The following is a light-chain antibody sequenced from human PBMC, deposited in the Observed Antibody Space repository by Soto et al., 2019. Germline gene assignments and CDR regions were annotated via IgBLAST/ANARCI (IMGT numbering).Light chain of an antibody. CDR2: DAS. V-gene: IGKV3-11*01. Sequence: ETVFTQSPAPLSLAPWERTNLSRRASQSVSSYLAWYQQKPGQAPRLLIYDASNRATGIPARFSGSGSGTDFTLTISSLEPEDFAVYYCQQRSNWPWTFGQGTKVDI. CDR3: QQRSNWPWT. CDR1: QSVSSY. J-gene: IGKJ1*01.